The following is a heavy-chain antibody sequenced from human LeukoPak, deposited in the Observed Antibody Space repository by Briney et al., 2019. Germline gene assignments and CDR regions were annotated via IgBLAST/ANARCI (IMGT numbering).Heavy chain of an antibody. CDR2: INPNSGGT. CDR3: ARDAGHYNFWSGYSPNWFDP. Sequence: GASVKVSCKXSGYTFTGYYMHWVRKAPGQGLERLEWINPNSGGTNYAQKFQGRVTMTRDTSISTAYMELSRLRSDDTAVYYCARDAGHYNFWSGYSPNWFDPWGQGTLVTVSS. CDR1: GYTFTGYY. V-gene: IGHV1-2*02. D-gene: IGHD3-3*01. J-gene: IGHJ5*02.